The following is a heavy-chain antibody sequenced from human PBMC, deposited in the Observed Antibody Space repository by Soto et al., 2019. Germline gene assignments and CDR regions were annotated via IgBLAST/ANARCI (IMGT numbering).Heavy chain of an antibody. Sequence: SETQSLTSTVSGGNLGNYYWSWIRQPPGKGLEWIGYIYYSGRTNYNPSLKSRLTMSVDTSKNQVSLKLNSVTAADTAVYYCARNDHGGNPFFANWGQGTLVTVSS. CDR2: IYYSGRT. J-gene: IGHJ4*02. V-gene: IGHV4-59*01. D-gene: IGHD4-17*01. CDR3: ARNDHGGNPFFAN. CDR1: GGNLGNYY.